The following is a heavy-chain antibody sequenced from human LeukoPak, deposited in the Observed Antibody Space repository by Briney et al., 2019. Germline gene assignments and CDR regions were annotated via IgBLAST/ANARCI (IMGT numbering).Heavy chain of an antibody. CDR2: INHSGST. Sequence: PSETLSLTCAVYGPFLSVYYWSWIRQPPGKGLEWIGEINHSGSTNYNPSLKSRVTISVDTSKNQFSLKLSSVTAADTAVYYCSRGGLRYCDWLYNWFDPWGQGTLVTVSS. D-gene: IGHD3-9*01. J-gene: IGHJ5*02. CDR3: SRGGLRYCDWLYNWFDP. CDR1: GPFLSVYY. V-gene: IGHV4-34*01.